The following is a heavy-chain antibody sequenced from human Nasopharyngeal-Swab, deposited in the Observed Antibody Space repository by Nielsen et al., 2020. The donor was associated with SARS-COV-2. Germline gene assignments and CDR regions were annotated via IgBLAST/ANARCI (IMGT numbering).Heavy chain of an antibody. V-gene: IGHV4-4*02. CDR2: IYHSGST. D-gene: IGHD5-12*01. CDR1: GGSISSSNW. CDR3: ARRGYSGYDRGDGMDV. J-gene: IGHJ6*02. Sequence: SETLSLTCAVSGGSISSSNWWSWVRQPPGKGLEWIGEIYHSGSTNYNPSLKSRVTISVDTSKNQFSLKLSSVTAADTAVYYCARRGYSGYDRGDGMDVWGQGTTVTVSS.